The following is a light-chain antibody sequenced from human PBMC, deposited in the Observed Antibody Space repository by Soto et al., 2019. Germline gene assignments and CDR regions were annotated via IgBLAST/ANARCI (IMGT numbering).Light chain of an antibody. CDR2: GAS. Sequence: EIVMTQSPATLSVSPGERATLSCRASQSVSSNLAWYQQKPGQAPRLLIYGASTRATGIPARFSGSGSGTEFTLTISSLQSEDFAFYYCQQYNSWPAFTFGRGTKVDIK. J-gene: IGKJ3*01. CDR1: QSVSSN. V-gene: IGKV3-15*01. CDR3: QQYNSWPAFT.